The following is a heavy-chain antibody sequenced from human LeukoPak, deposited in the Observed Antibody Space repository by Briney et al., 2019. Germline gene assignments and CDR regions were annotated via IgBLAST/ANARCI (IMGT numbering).Heavy chain of an antibody. CDR1: GGSISSSIHY. CDR2: IYYSGST. J-gene: IGHJ4*02. V-gene: IGHV4-39*01. Sequence: SETLSLTCTVSGGSISSSIHYWGWIRQPPGKGLEWIGTIYYSGSTYFNPSLKSRVTISVDTPKNQFSLKLSSVTAADTAVYYCARRGYYDSNGYYGYWGQGTLVTASS. CDR3: ARRGYYDSNGYYGY. D-gene: IGHD3-22*01.